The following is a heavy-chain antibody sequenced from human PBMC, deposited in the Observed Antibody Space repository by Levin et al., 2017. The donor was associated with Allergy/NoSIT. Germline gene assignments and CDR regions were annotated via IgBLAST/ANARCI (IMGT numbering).Heavy chain of an antibody. D-gene: IGHD3-3*01. J-gene: IGHJ6*02. Sequence: ASVKVSCKASGYTFANYYMHWVRQAPGQGLEWMGIINPSGGRTSYAQKFQGRVTMTRDTSTSTVYMELSSLRSEDTAVYYCARDRYYDVWNNYGPLRYYGMDVWGQGTTVTVSS. CDR1: GYTFANYY. CDR3: ARDRYYDVWNNYGPLRYYGMDV. V-gene: IGHV1-46*01. CDR2: INPSGGRT.